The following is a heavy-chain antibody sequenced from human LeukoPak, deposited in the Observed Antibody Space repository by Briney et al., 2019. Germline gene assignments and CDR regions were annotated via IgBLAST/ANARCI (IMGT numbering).Heavy chain of an antibody. CDR2: INGGNANT. CDR3: ARGRIVGAEYYYYMDV. V-gene: IGHV1-3*01. J-gene: IGHJ6*03. Sequence: APVKVSCKASGYTFTNYAIHWVRQAPGQRLEWMGWINGGNANTKYSQKFQGRVILTRDTSASTAYMELSSLRSEDTAVYYCARGRIVGAEYYYYMDVWGKGTTVTVSS. CDR1: GYTFTNYA. D-gene: IGHD1-26*01.